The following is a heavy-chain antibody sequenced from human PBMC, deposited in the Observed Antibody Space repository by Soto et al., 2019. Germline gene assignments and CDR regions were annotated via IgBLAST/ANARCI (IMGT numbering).Heavy chain of an antibody. J-gene: IGHJ4*02. CDR1: GFTFGNAW. D-gene: IGHD5-18*01. V-gene: IGHV3-15*01. Sequence: EVHLVESGGGLVKPGGSLRLSCAASGFTFGNAWMNWVRKPPGKWLEWVGRIKSKTDGGTADYAAPVKGRFTISRDDSKHALYLQMNSLKTEDTAVYYCTTDRGHMYDFDYWGQGTLVPVSS. CDR2: IKSKTDGGTA. CDR3: TTDRGHMYDFDY.